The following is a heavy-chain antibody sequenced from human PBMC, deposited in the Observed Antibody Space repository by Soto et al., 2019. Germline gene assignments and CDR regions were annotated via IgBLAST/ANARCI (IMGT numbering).Heavy chain of an antibody. CDR2: INPNSGGT. CDR1: GYTFTGYY. V-gene: IGHV1-2*02. Sequence: ASVKVSCKASGYTFTGYYMHWVRQAPGQGPEWMGWINPNSGGTNYAQKFQGRVTMTRDTSISTAYMELSRLRSDDTAVYYCARDDGYSSSWYYFDYWGQGTLVTVSS. CDR3: ARDDGYSSSWYYFDY. J-gene: IGHJ4*02. D-gene: IGHD6-13*01.